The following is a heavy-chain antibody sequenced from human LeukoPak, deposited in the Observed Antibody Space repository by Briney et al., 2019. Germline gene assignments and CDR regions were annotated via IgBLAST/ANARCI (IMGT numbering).Heavy chain of an antibody. CDR2: IYPGDSDT. Sequence: GESLKISCKGSGYSFTSYWIGWVRQMPGKGLEWMGIIYPGDSDTRYSPSFQGQDTISADKSISTAYLQWSSLKASDTAMYYCASRGSSGWYDDAFDIWGQGTMVTVSS. D-gene: IGHD6-19*01. CDR1: GYSFTSYW. V-gene: IGHV5-51*01. CDR3: ASRGSSGWYDDAFDI. J-gene: IGHJ3*02.